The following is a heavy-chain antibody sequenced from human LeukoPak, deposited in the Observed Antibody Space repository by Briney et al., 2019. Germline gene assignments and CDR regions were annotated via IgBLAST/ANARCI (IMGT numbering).Heavy chain of an antibody. J-gene: IGHJ6*03. CDR3: AKPPRGGSVYYYYMDV. CDR2: ISGSGGST. D-gene: IGHD6-25*01. V-gene: IGHV3-23*01. CDR1: GFTFSSYA. Sequence: GGSLRLSCAASGFTFSSYAMSWVRQAPGKGLEWVSAISGSGGSTYYADSVKGRFTISRDNSKNTLYLQMNSLRAEDTAVYYCAKPPRGGSVYYYYMDVWGKGTTVTVSS.